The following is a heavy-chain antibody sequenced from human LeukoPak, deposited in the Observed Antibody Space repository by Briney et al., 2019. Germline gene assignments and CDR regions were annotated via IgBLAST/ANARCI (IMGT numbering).Heavy chain of an antibody. V-gene: IGHV4-59*01. CDR1: GDSIGYYY. CDR2: IYYTGST. D-gene: IGHD4-17*01. Sequence: SETLSLTCTVSGDSIGYYYWSWIRQPPAKGLEWIGYIYYTGSTDYNPSLKSRVTISVDTSKNQFSLKMSSMTAADTAVYYCARGPTVTNDAFDIWGQGTMVTVSS. J-gene: IGHJ3*02. CDR3: ARGPTVTNDAFDI.